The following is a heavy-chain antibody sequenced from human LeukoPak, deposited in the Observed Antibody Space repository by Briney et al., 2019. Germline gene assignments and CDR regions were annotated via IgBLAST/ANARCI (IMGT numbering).Heavy chain of an antibody. CDR1: GGSVSSGLYY. Sequence: SETLSLTCTVSGGSVSSGLYYWSWIRQPAGKGLEGIGRIYSDGSTNYNPSLRSRVTISVDTSKNQFSLKLTSVTAADTAVYYCARDDPHYGSGTYYYWGQGTQVTVSS. D-gene: IGHD3-10*01. CDR3: ARDDPHYGSGTYYY. CDR2: IYSDGST. J-gene: IGHJ4*02. V-gene: IGHV4-61*02.